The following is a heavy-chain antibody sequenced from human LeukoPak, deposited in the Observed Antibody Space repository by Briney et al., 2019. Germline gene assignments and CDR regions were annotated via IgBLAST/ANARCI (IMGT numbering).Heavy chain of an antibody. CDR2: IKPDGSEK. V-gene: IGHV3-7*03. J-gene: IGHJ4*02. D-gene: IGHD3-10*01. Sequence: GGSLRLSCVASGFTFCTYWMSWVRQAPGKGLEWVAYIKPDGSEKYYVDSVKGRFTISRDNAKNSLYLQMNSLRAEDTAVYYCARVGGDGDFDYWGQGTLVTVSS. CDR3: ARVGGDGDFDY. CDR1: GFTFCTYW.